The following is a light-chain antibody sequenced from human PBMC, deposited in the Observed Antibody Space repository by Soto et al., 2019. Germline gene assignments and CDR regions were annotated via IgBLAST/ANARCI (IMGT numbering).Light chain of an antibody. V-gene: IGKV1-5*03. CDR3: QKYDSSVYT. Sequence: DIQMTQSPSTLSASVGDRVTITCRASQSISSWLAWYQQKPGKAPKLLIYRASRLGNGVPSRFSGSGSGTEFTLTSSSLQPEDFATYYGQKYDSSVYTFGQGTKLEIK. CDR2: RAS. CDR1: QSISSW. J-gene: IGKJ2*01.